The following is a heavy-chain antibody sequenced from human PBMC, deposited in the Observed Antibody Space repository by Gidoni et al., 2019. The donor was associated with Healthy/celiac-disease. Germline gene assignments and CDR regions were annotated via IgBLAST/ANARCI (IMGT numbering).Heavy chain of an antibody. V-gene: IGHV3-9*01. Sequence: EVQLVESGGGLVQPGRSLSLSCAASGFTFDDYAMHWVRQAPGKGLEWVSGISWNSGSIGYADSVKGRFTISRDNAKNSLYLQMNSLRAEDTAVYYCAKVPQGGSGGYWGQGTLVTVSS. CDR1: GFTFDDYA. J-gene: IGHJ4*02. CDR2: ISWNSGSI. CDR3: AKVPQGGSGGY. D-gene: IGHD1-26*01.